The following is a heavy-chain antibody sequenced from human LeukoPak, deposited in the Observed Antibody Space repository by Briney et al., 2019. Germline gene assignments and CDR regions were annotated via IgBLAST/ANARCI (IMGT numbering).Heavy chain of an antibody. CDR2: IIPILGIA. CDR3: ASQPPSYYYDSSGYQWTDY. CDR1: GGTFSSYA. V-gene: IGHV1-69*04. Sequence: SVKVSCKASGGTFSSYAISWVRQAPGQGLEWMGRIIPILGIANYAQKFQGRVTITADKSTSTAYMELSSLRSEDTAVYYCASQPPSYYYDSSGYQWTDYWGQGTLVTVSS. J-gene: IGHJ4*02. D-gene: IGHD3-22*01.